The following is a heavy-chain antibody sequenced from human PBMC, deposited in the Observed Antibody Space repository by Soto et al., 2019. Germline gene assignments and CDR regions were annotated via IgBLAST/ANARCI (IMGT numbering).Heavy chain of an antibody. D-gene: IGHD2-15*01. V-gene: IGHV4-31*03. Sequence: SEPLSLTCTVSGGSISSGGYYWSWIRQHPGKGLEWIGYIYYSGSTYHNPSLKSRVSISVDTSQNQFSLKLSSVTAADTAVYYCARALGGYCSGGSCYGYYFDYWGQGSLVTVSS. CDR3: ARALGGYCSGGSCYGYYFDY. CDR1: GGSISSGGYY. J-gene: IGHJ4*02. CDR2: IYYSGST.